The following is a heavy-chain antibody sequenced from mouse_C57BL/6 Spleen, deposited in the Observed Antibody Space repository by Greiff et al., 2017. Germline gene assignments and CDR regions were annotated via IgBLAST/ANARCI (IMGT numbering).Heavy chain of an antibody. Sequence: VQLQQPGAELVKPGASVKLSCKASGYTFTSYWMQWVKQRPGQGLEWIGEIDPSDSYTNYNQKFKGKATLTVDTSSSTAYMQLSSLTSEDSAVYYCARGEVYGNYYVYYWGQGTTLTVSS. CDR1: GYTFTSYW. CDR3: ARGEVYGNYYVYY. CDR2: IDPSDSYT. V-gene: IGHV1-50*01. D-gene: IGHD2-1*01. J-gene: IGHJ2*01.